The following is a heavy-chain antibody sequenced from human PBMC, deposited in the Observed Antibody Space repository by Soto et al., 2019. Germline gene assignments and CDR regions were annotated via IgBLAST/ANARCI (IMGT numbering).Heavy chain of an antibody. CDR2: ISYDGRNK. CDR1: GFAFSVYN. D-gene: IGHD2-2*01. V-gene: IGHV3-30*04. Sequence: QVQMVESGGGVVQPGRSLRLSCAASGFAFSVYNMHWVRQAPGKGLEWVTFISYDGRNKYYADSVKGRFTISRDNSKNTMYLQMNSLRVEDTAVYYCASGPDLDVLVPTAKGWFDPWGQGTLVTVSS. CDR3: ASGPDLDVLVPTAKGWFDP. J-gene: IGHJ5*02.